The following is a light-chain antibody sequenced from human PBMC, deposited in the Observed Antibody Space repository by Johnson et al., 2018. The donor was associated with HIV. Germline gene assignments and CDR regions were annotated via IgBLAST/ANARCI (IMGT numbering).Light chain of an antibody. J-gene: IGLJ1*01. CDR1: TSNIGNNY. CDR3: GTWDGSLSGYV. CDR2: DDN. V-gene: IGLV1-51*01. Sequence: QSVLTQPPSVSATPGQKVTISCSGSTSNIGNNYVSWYRQFPGAAPKLLIYDDNKRPSGIPDRFSGSKSGTSATLGITGLQTGDEADYYCGTWDGSLSGYVFGTGTKVTVL.